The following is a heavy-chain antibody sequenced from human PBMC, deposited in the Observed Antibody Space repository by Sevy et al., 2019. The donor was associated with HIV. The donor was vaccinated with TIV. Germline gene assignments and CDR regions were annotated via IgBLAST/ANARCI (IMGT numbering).Heavy chain of an antibody. Sequence: SETLSRTCTVSGGSISSYYWSWIRQPAGKGLEWIGRIYTSGSTNYNPSLKSRVTMSVDTSKNQFSLKLSSVTAADTAVYYCARDRGRGYSFMGAFDIWGQGTMVTVSS. CDR2: IYTSGST. D-gene: IGHD5-18*01. J-gene: IGHJ3*02. CDR3: ARDRGRGYSFMGAFDI. CDR1: GGSISSYY. V-gene: IGHV4-4*07.